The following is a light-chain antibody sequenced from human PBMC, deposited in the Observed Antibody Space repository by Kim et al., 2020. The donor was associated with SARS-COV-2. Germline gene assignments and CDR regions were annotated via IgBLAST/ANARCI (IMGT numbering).Light chain of an antibody. CDR1: KLGDKY. J-gene: IGLJ2*01. CDR3: QAWDSSTVV. CDR2: QDS. Sequence: VSPGQTASITYSGDKLGDKYACWYQQKPGQSPVLVIYQDSKRPSGIPERFSGSNSGNTATLTISGTQAMDEADYYCQAWDSSTVVFGGGTQLTVL. V-gene: IGLV3-1*01.